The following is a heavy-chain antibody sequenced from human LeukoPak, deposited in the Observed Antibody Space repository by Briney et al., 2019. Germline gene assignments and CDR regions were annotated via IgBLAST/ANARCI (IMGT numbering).Heavy chain of an antibody. Sequence: ASVKVSCKASGYTFTSYYMHWVRQAPGQGLEWMGIINPSGGSTSYAQKFQGRVTMTRDTSTSTVYMELSSLRSEDTAVYYCARALPKAGWEYQLLSPPDYWGQGTLVTVSS. D-gene: IGHD2-2*01. V-gene: IGHV1-46*01. CDR1: GYTFTSYY. CDR2: INPSGGST. CDR3: ARALPKAGWEYQLLSPPDY. J-gene: IGHJ4*02.